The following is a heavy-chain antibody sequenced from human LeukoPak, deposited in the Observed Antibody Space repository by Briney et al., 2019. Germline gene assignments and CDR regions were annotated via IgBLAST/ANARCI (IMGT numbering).Heavy chain of an antibody. CDR2: ISGSGGST. CDR3: AKRARYCSSTSCYYYHYGMDI. Sequence: GGSLRLSCAASGFTFSSYAMSWVRQAPGKGLEWVSAISGSGGSTYYADSVKGRFTISRDNSKNTLYLQMNSLRAEDTAVYYCAKRARYCSSTSCYYYHYGMDIWGQGTTVTVSS. D-gene: IGHD2-2*01. CDR1: GFTFSSYA. J-gene: IGHJ6*02. V-gene: IGHV3-23*01.